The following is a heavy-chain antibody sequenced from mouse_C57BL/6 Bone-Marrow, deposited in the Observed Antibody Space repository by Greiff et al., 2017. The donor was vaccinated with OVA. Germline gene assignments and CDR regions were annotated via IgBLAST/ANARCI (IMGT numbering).Heavy chain of an antibody. CDR3: ARYGGRDYDYSWFAY. CDR1: GYTFTSYG. CDR2: IYPRSGNT. V-gene: IGHV1-81*01. J-gene: IGHJ3*01. Sequence: VQLQQSGAELARPGASVKLSCKASGYTFTSYGISWVKQRTGQGLEWIGEIYPRSGNTYYNEKFKGKATLTADKSSSTAYMELRSLTSEDSAVYFCARYGGRDYDYSWFAYWGQGTLVTVSA. D-gene: IGHD2-4*01.